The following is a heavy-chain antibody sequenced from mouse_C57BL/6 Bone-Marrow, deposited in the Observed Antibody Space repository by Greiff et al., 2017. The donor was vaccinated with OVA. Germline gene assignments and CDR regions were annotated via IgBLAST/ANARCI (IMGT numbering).Heavy chain of an antibody. CDR2: IHPSDSDT. CDR3: AIPILNGYYGFYWYFDV. V-gene: IGHV1-74*01. Sequence: VQLQQPGAELVKPGASVKVSCKASGYTFTSYWMHWVKQRPGQGLEWIGRIHPSDSDTNYNQQFKGKATLTVDKSSSTAYMQLSSLTSEDSAVYYGAIPILNGYYGFYWYFDVWGTGTTVTVTS. CDR1: GYTFTSYW. D-gene: IGHD2-3*01. J-gene: IGHJ1*03.